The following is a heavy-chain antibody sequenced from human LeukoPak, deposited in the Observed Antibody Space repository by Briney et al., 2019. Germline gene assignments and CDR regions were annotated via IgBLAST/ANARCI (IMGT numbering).Heavy chain of an antibody. V-gene: IGHV3-30*04. J-gene: IGHJ6*02. CDR3: ARSPYLTIFGVVEHYGMDV. Sequence: PGKSLRLSCAASGFTFSNYAFHWVRQPPGKGLEWAAVISYEGSVTYYADSVKGRFTISRDNSKNTLYLQMNSLRAEDTAVYYCARSPYLTIFGVVEHYGMDVWGQGTTVTVSS. D-gene: IGHD3-3*01. CDR1: GFTFSNYA. CDR2: ISYEGSVT.